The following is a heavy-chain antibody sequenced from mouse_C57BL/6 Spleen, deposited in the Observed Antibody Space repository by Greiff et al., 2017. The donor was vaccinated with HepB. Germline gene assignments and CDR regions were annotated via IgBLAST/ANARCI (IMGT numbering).Heavy chain of an antibody. J-gene: IGHJ4*01. CDR1: GYTFTSYW. Sequence: QVQLQQPGAELVKPGASVKMSCKASGYTFTSYWITWVKQRPGQGLEWIGDIYPGCGSTNYNEKFKSKATLTVDTSSSTAYMQLSSLTSEDSAVYYCARGTPTVVATGAMEYWGQGTSVTVSS. D-gene: IGHD1-1*01. CDR2: IYPGCGST. V-gene: IGHV1-55*01. CDR3: ARGTPTVVATGAMEY.